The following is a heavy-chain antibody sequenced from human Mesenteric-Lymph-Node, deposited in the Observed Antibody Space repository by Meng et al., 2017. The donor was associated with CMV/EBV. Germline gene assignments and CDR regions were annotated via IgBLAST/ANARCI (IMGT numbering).Heavy chain of an antibody. Sequence: QLQLQESGPGLVKPSGTLSLTSTVPGGSNSSSSYYWGWIRQPPGKGLEWIGSIYYSGSTYYNPSLKSRVTISVDTSKNQFSLKLSSVTAADTAVYYCARPYYYGSGSSPWFDPWGQGTLVTVSS. J-gene: IGHJ5*02. CDR2: IYYSGST. D-gene: IGHD3-10*01. CDR1: GGSNSSSSYY. CDR3: ARPYYYGSGSSPWFDP. V-gene: IGHV4-39*01.